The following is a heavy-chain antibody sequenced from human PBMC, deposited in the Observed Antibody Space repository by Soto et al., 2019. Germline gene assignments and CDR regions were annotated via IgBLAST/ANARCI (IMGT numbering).Heavy chain of an antibody. J-gene: IGHJ4*02. CDR2: IYYSGST. CDR3: AREVVATRRFDY. Sequence: PSETLSLTCTVSGGSISSGGYYWSWIRQHPGKGLEWIGYIYYSGSTYYNPSLKSRVTISVDTSKNQFSLKLSSVTAADTAVYYCAREVVATRRFDYWGQGTLVTVSS. CDR1: GGSISSGGYY. D-gene: IGHD5-12*01. V-gene: IGHV4-31*03.